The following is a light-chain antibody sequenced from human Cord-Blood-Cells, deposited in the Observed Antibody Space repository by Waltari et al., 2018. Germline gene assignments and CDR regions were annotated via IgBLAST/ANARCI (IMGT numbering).Light chain of an antibody. V-gene: IGLV1-44*01. CDR3: AAWDDSLNGPV. J-gene: IGLJ2*01. Sequence: QSVLTQPPSASGTPGQRVTISCSGSSSNIGSNTVNWYQQLPGTAPKLLIYRNKPRPSGVPDRFSGSKSGTSASLAIRGLQAEDEADYYCAAWDDSLNGPVFGGGTKLTVL. CDR1: SSNIGSNT. CDR2: RNK.